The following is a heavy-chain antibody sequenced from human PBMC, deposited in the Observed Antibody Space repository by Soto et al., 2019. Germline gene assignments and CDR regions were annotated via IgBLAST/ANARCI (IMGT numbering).Heavy chain of an antibody. CDR2: ISSSSSTI. CDR1: GFTFSSYS. Sequence: GGSLRLSCAASGFTFSSYSMNWVRQAPGKGLEWVSYISSSSSTIYYADSVKGRFTISRDNAKNSLYLQMNSLRAEDTAVYYCARDLPQIRAMVRGVTKIDAFDIWGQGTMVTVSS. D-gene: IGHD3-10*01. CDR3: ARDLPQIRAMVRGVTKIDAFDI. J-gene: IGHJ3*02. V-gene: IGHV3-48*01.